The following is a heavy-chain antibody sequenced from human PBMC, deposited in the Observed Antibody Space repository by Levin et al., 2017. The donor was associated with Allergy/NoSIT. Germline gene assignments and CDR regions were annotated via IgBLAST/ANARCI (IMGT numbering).Heavy chain of an antibody. D-gene: IGHD6-19*01. CDR1: GGSISGYY. J-gene: IGHJ4*02. Sequence: SETLSLTCTVSGGSISGYYWNWIRQPPGKGLEWIGCIYYSGSTNYHPSLESRVTMSVDTSKNQFSLKLTSVTPADTAVYFCARDLRARNSGWPNFDSWGQGTLVTVSS. V-gene: IGHV4-59*01. CDR2: IYYSGST. CDR3: ARDLRARNSGWPNFDS.